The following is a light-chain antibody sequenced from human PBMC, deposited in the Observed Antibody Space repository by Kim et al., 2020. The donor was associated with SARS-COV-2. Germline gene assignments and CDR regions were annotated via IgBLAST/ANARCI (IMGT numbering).Light chain of an antibody. CDR3: QQSYSTF. J-gene: IGKJ2*01. V-gene: IGKV1-39*01. CDR2: AAS. Sequence: SLSASVGDRVTITCRASQSISSYLNWYQQKPGKAPKLLIYAASSLQSGVPSRFSGSGSGTDFTLTISSLQPEDFATYYCQQSYSTFFGQGTKLEIK. CDR1: QSISSY.